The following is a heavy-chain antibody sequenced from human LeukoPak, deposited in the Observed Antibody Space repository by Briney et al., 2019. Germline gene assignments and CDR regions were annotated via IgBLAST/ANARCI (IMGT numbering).Heavy chain of an antibody. J-gene: IGHJ2*01. CDR3: ARAPEVWYFHL. Sequence: PSETLSLTCTVSGGSISSYYWSWIRQPPGKGLEWIGYIYYSGSTNYNPSLKSRVTISVDTSKNQSSLKLSSVTAADTAVYYCARAPEVWYFHLWGRGPLVPVSS. CDR1: GGSISSYY. D-gene: IGHD1-14*01. V-gene: IGHV4-59*01. CDR2: IYYSGST.